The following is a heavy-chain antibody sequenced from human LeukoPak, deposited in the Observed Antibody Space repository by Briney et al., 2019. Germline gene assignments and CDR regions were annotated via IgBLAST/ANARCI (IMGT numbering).Heavy chain of an antibody. CDR1: GGSISSYY. D-gene: IGHD3-16*01. Sequence: SETLSLTCTVSGGSISSYYWSWIRQPPGKGLEWIGYIYYSGSTNYNPSLKSRVTISVDTSKNQFSLKLSSVTAADTAVYYCARDRKRGGYFDYWGQGTLVTVSS. V-gene: IGHV4-59*01. CDR3: ARDRKRGGYFDY. J-gene: IGHJ4*02. CDR2: IYYSGST.